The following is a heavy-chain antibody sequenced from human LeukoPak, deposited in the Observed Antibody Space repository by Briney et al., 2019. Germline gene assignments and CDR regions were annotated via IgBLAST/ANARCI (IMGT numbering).Heavy chain of an antibody. CDR1: GFIFDTYG. Sequence: PGRSLRLSCAASGFIFDTYGMHWVRQAPGRGLEWVAVIWYDGSKKYFADSVKGRFTISRDNSKSTLYLQMNSLRAEDTAVYYCARGYCSGTACGLDYWGQGTLVTVSS. V-gene: IGHV3-33*01. D-gene: IGHD2-15*01. CDR3: ARGYCSGTACGLDY. CDR2: IWYDGSKK. J-gene: IGHJ4*02.